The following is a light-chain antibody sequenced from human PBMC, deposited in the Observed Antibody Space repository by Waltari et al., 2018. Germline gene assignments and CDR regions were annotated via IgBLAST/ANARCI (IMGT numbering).Light chain of an antibody. CDR3: QQYYSTPLT. CDR2: WAS. V-gene: IGKV4-1*01. J-gene: IGKJ4*01. Sequence: DIVMTQSPDSLAVSLGERATINCKSSQSVLYSSNNKNYLVWYQQKPGQPPKLPISWASTRESGVPDRFSGSGSGTEFTLTISSLQAEDVAVYYCQQYYSTPLTFGGGTKVEIK. CDR1: QSVLYSSNNKNY.